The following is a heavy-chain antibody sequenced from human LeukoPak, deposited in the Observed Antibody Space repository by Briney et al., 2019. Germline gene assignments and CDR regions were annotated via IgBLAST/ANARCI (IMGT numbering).Heavy chain of an antibody. Sequence: PGGSLRLSCAASGFTFSSYSMNWVRQAPGKGLEWVSVIYSGGSTHYADSVKGRFTISRDNAKNSLYLQMNSLRAEDTAVYYCARGSRGYSGYDYYFDYWGQGTLVTVSS. CDR2: IYSGGST. CDR1: GFTFSSYS. D-gene: IGHD5-12*01. V-gene: IGHV3-66*01. J-gene: IGHJ4*02. CDR3: ARGSRGYSGYDYYFDY.